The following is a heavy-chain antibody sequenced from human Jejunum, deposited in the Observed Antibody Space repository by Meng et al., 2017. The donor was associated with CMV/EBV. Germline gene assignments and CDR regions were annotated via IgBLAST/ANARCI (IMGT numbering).Heavy chain of an antibody. CDR2: IKEDGSEK. CDR1: NYW. Sequence: NYWMSWVRQAPGKGLEWVANIKEDGSEKYYVDSVKDRFTISRDNAKNSLYLQMNSLRAEDTAVYYCARGHRRRGVPAAEVYYFDYWGQGTLVTVSS. V-gene: IGHV3-7*01. D-gene: IGHD2-2*01. J-gene: IGHJ4*02. CDR3: ARGHRRRGVPAAEVYYFDY.